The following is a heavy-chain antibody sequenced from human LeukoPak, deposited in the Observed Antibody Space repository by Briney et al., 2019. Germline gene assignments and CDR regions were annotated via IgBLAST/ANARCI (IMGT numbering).Heavy chain of an antibody. CDR3: ARSGRWLQLRPRPAVNFDY. CDR2: IYYSGST. Sequence: PSETLSLTCTVSGGSISSSGYYWSWIRQHPGKGLEWIGYIYYSGSTYYNPSLKSRVTISVDTSKNQFSLKLSSVTAADTAVYYCARSGRWLQLRPRPAVNFDYWGQGTLVTVSS. CDR1: GGSISSSGYY. D-gene: IGHD5-24*01. J-gene: IGHJ4*02. V-gene: IGHV4-31*03.